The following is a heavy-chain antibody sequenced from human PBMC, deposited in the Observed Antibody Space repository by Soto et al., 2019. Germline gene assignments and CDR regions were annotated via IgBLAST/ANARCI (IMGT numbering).Heavy chain of an antibody. CDR1: GFTFSDYS. CDR2: ITSSSSYI. J-gene: IGHJ4*02. Sequence: EVQLVESGGGLVKPGGYLRLSCAASGFTFSDYSMNWVRQAPGKGLEWVSSITSSSSYIYYADSLKGRFTISRDNAKNSLYLRMNSLRAEDTAVYYCASHPRDNSGYWYYFDYWGQGTLVTVSS. D-gene: IGHD3-22*01. CDR3: ASHPRDNSGYWYYFDY. V-gene: IGHV3-21*01.